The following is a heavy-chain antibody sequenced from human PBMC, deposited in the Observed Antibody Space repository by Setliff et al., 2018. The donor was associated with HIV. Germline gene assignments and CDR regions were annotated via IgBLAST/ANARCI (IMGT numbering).Heavy chain of an antibody. Sequence: SETLSLTCTVSGGSFTSRSYYWGWIRQPPGKGLEWIGYIYYSGNTYYNPSLKSRVTISIHTSKKQFSLNLTSVTAADTAVYYCARDRGSYNFWSGLARGDNWFDPWGQGTLVTVSS. CDR3: ARDRGSYNFWSGLARGDNWFDP. D-gene: IGHD3-3*01. V-gene: IGHV4-39*07. CDR2: IYYSGNT. CDR1: GGSFTSRSYY. J-gene: IGHJ5*02.